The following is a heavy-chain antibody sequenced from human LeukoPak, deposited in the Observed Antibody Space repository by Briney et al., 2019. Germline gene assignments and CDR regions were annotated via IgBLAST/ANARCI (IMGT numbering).Heavy chain of an antibody. Sequence: SETLSLTCTVSGGSVSSSSYYWGWIRQPPGKGLEWIGNNYYTGSTFYNPSLKSRVTISVDTSKNQFSLKLSSVTAADTAVYYCARDPNYGQLDPWGQGTLVTVSS. V-gene: IGHV4-39*07. CDR3: ARDPNYGQLDP. D-gene: IGHD3-16*01. CDR1: GGSVSSSSYY. J-gene: IGHJ5*02. CDR2: NYYTGST.